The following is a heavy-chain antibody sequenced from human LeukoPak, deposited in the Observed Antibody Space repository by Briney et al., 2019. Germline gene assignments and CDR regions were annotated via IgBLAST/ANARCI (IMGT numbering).Heavy chain of an antibody. CDR1: GGSISSYY. V-gene: IGHV4-59*01. Sequence: SETLSLTCTVSGGSISSYYWSWIRQPPGKGLEWIGYIYYSGSTNYNPSLKSRVTISVDTSKNQFSLKLSSVTAADTAVYYCARSLWFRELLSPFGYWGQGTLVTVSS. CDR3: ARSLWFRELLSPFGY. D-gene: IGHD3-10*01. J-gene: IGHJ4*02. CDR2: IYYSGST.